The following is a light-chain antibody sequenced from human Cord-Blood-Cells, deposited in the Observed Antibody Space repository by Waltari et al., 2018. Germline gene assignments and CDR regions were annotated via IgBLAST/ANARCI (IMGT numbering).Light chain of an antibody. J-gene: IGKJ4*01. Sequence: AIRMTQSPSSFSASTGDRVTITCRARQGISSYLALYQQKPGKAPKLLIYAAATLQSGVPSRFSGSGSGTDFTLTISCLQSEYFATYYCQQYYSYPLTFGGGTKVEIK. CDR3: QQYYSYPLT. CDR1: QGISSY. CDR2: AAA. V-gene: IGKV1-8*01.